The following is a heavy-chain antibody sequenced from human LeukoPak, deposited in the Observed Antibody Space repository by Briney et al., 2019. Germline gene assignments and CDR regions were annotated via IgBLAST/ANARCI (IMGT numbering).Heavy chain of an antibody. V-gene: IGHV4-4*07. CDR3: ARGSNSLDY. J-gene: IGHJ4*02. D-gene: IGHD2/OR15-2a*01. CDR1: GGSISSYN. Sequence: PSETLSLTCTVSGGSISSYNWSWIRQPHGKGLEWIGRIYSSGSNNYNHSLKSGVTMSVDTSKNQFSLKLSSVTAADTAVYYCARGSNSLDYWGQGTLVSVSS. CDR2: IYSSGSN.